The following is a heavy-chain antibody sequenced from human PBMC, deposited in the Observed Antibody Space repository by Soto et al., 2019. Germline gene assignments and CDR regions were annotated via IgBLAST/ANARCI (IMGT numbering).Heavy chain of an antibody. CDR2: IYYSGST. CDR3: ARKWARQRLGRDWFDP. CDR1: GGSISSSSYY. D-gene: IGHD6-25*01. Sequence: SETLSLTCTVSGGSISSSSYYWGWIRQPPGKGLEWIGSIYYSGSTYYNPSLKSRVTISVDTSKNQFSLKLSSVTAADTAVYYCARKWARQRLGRDWFDPWGQGTLVTVSS. V-gene: IGHV4-39*01. J-gene: IGHJ5*02.